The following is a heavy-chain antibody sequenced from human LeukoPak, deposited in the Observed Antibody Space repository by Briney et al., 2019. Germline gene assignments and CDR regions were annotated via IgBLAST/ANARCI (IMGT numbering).Heavy chain of an antibody. Sequence: PGGSLRLSCADSGFTFSSYWMQGVRQAPGRGLVWVSRINSDGSGTIYADSVKGRFTISRDNAKNTLYLQMNSLRAEDSAVYYCARDYLDSSGNPNWFDSWGQGTLVTVSS. D-gene: IGHD6-25*01. V-gene: IGHV3-74*01. CDR1: GFTFSSYW. CDR2: INSDGSGT. J-gene: IGHJ5*01. CDR3: ARDYLDSSGNPNWFDS.